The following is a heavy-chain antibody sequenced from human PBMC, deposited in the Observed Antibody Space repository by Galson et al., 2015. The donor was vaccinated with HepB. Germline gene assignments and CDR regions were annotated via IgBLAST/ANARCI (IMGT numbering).Heavy chain of an antibody. V-gene: IGHV2-70*04. J-gene: IGHJ3*02. CDR2: IDWDDDK. CDR1: GFSLRTRGMR. D-gene: IGHD6-13*01. Sequence: PALVKPTQTLTLTCTFSGFSLRTRGMRVSWLRQPPGKALEWLARIDWDDDKFYSTSLKTRLTISKDTSKNQVVLTMTNMDPVDTATYYCARAIAAAPDAFDIWGQGTMVTVSS. CDR3: ARAIAAAPDAFDI.